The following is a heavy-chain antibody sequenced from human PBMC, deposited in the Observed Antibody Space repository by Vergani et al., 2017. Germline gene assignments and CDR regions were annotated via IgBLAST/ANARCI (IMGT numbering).Heavy chain of an antibody. D-gene: IGHD3-10*01. CDR3: ARGQAILLWFSYDAFDI. V-gene: IGHV1-2*02. J-gene: IGHJ3*02. CDR1: GYTFTGYY. Sequence: QVQLVQSGAEVKKPGASVKVSCKASGYTFTGYYMHWVRQAPGQGLEWMGWINPNSGGTNYAQKFQGRVTMIRDTSISTAYMELSRLRSDDTAVYYCARGQAILLWFSYDAFDIWGQGTMVTVSS. CDR2: INPNSGGT.